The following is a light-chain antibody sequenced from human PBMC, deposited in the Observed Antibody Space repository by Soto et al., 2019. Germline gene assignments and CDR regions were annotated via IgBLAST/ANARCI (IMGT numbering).Light chain of an antibody. CDR3: QQYNSYWT. Sequence: DIQMTQSPSTLSASVGDRVTITCRASQNINNWLAWYQQKPGKAPKLLIYKASSLESGVPSRFSGSGSGTEFTLTISSLQPDDFATYYCQQYNSYWTLGQGTKVEIK. J-gene: IGKJ1*01. V-gene: IGKV1-5*03. CDR1: QNINNW. CDR2: KAS.